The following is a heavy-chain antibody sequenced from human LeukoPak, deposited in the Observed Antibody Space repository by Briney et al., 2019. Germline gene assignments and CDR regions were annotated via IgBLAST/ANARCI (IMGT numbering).Heavy chain of an antibody. V-gene: IGHV4-34*01. CDR1: GGSFSGYY. D-gene: IGHD2-2*01. CDR2: IKHSGST. CDR3: ARVQYCSSTSCFQVYNWFDP. J-gene: IGHJ5*02. Sequence: KPSETLSLTCAVYGGSFSGYYWSWIRQPPGKGLEWIGEIKHSGSTNYNPSLKSRVTISVDTSKNQFSLKLSSVTAADTAVYYCARVQYCSSTSCFQVYNWFDPWGQGTLVTVSS.